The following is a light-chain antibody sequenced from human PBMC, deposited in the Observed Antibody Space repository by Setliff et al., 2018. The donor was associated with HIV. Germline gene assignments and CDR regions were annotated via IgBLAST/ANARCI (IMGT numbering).Light chain of an antibody. J-gene: IGLJ1*01. V-gene: IGLV1-44*01. Sequence: QSVLTQPPSASGTPGQRVTISCSGSGSNIRTNTVHWYQHLPGTAPKLLIYNTNKRPSGVPDRFSGSKSGTSASLAISGLQSEDEADYYCAAWHDSLTGYVFGTGTKVTVL. CDR1: GSNIRTNT. CDR3: AAWHDSLTGYV. CDR2: NTN.